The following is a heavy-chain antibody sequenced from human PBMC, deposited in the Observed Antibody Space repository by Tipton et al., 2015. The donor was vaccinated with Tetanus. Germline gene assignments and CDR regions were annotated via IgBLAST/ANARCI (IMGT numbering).Heavy chain of an antibody. Sequence: TLSLTCTVSGGSVSSYYWTWFRQPPGKRLEWIGFVSSSGNSNYSPSLTGRVSMSLDTSKQQFSLSLTSATAADTAVYYCARDRGDTGTVNWFDPWGQGTLVTVSS. CDR2: VSSSGNS. D-gene: IGHD1-1*01. CDR3: ARDRGDTGTVNWFDP. CDR1: GGSVSSYY. J-gene: IGHJ5*02. V-gene: IGHV4-4*07.